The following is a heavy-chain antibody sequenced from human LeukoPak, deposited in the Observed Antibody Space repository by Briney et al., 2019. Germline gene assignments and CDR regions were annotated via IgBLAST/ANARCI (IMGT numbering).Heavy chain of an antibody. J-gene: IGHJ4*02. Sequence: GGSLRLSCAASGFTFSSYWMHWVRQAPGKGLVWVSRINSDGSSTSYADSVKCRFTISRDNAKNTLYLQMNSLRAEDTAVYYCASPDMAYYDSSGYYYWGQGTLVTVSS. CDR3: ASPDMAYYDSSGYYY. D-gene: IGHD3-22*01. CDR2: INSDGSST. CDR1: GFTFSSYW. V-gene: IGHV3-74*01.